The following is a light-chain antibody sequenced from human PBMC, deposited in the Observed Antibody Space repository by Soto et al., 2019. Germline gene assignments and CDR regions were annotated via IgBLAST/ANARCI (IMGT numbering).Light chain of an antibody. CDR2: GAS. J-gene: IGKJ2*01. V-gene: IGKV3-20*01. CDR3: QHFGTSPPYT. Sequence: EIVLTQSPGTLSLSPGERATLSCRASQSVSSSYLAWYQQKPGQAPRLLIYGASSRATGIPDRFSGSGSGTEFTLTISRLEPEDFVVYCCQHFGTSPPYTFGQGTKVDIK. CDR1: QSVSSSY.